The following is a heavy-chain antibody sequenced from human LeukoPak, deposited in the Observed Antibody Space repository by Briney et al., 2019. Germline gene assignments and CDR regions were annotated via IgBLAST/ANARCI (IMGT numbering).Heavy chain of an antibody. V-gene: IGHV5-51*01. Sequence: GESLKISCKGSGYSFTSYWIGWVRHMPGKGLEWMGIIYPGDSDIAYSPSFQGHVTISADKSISTAFLQWSSLKASDTAIYYCATSESQTRFDYWGQGTLVTVSS. CDR2: IYPGDSDI. CDR1: GYSFTSYW. CDR3: ATSESQTRFDY. D-gene: IGHD1/OR15-1a*01. J-gene: IGHJ4*02.